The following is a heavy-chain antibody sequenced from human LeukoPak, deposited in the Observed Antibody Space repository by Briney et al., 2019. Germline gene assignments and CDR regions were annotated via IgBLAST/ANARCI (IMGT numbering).Heavy chain of an antibody. V-gene: IGHV3-7*01. D-gene: IGHD2-21*01. CDR1: GFTFRTYW. J-gene: IGHJ4*02. Sequence: GGSLRLSCAASGFTFRTYWVTWVRQAPGKGLEWVANINEDGSAQYYMDSVEGRFTISRDNAKNSLYLQVNTLRPEDTAVYYCATHNLFRFEYWGQGTLVTVRS. CDR2: INEDGSAQ. CDR3: ATHNLFRFEY.